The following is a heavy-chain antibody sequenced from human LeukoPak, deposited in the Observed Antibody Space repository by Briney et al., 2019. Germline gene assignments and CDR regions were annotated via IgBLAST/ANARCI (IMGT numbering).Heavy chain of an antibody. Sequence: ASVKVSCKASGYTFINYAIHWVRQAPGQRLEWMGWITPGDGDTKYSQKFQGRVTITRDTSASTVYMELTSLRSEDTAVYYCARDACSSTVCQAGGNWFDPWGQGSLVTVSS. D-gene: IGHD2-2*01. CDR1: GYTFINYA. V-gene: IGHV1-3*01. CDR2: ITPGDGDT. J-gene: IGHJ5*02. CDR3: ARDACSSTVCQAGGNWFDP.